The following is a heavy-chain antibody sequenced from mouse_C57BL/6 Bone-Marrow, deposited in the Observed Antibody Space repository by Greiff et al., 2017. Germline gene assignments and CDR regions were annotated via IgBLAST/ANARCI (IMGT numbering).Heavy chain of an antibody. V-gene: IGHV1-18*01. CDR3: ARSGYGFSYYFDY. J-gene: IGHJ2*01. D-gene: IGHD2-2*01. CDR1: GYTFTDYN. CDR2: INPNNGGT. Sequence: VQLQQSGPELVKPGASVKIPCKASGYTFTDYNMDWVKQSHGKSLEWIGDINPNNGGTIYNQKFKGKATLTVDKSSSTAYMELRSLTSEDTAVYYCARSGYGFSYYFDYWGQGTTLTVSS.